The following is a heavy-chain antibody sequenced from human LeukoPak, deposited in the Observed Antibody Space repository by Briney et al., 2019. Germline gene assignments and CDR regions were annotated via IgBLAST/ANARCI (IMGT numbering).Heavy chain of an antibody. J-gene: IGHJ6*03. CDR2: ICYSGST. CDR1: GGSISSSSYY. V-gene: IGHV4-39*07. Sequence: SETLSLTCTVSGGSISSSSYYWGWIRQPPAKGLEWIGSICYSGSTYYNPSLKSRVTISVDTSKNQFSLKLSSVTAADTAVYYCARVVSEYGLYYYYYMDVWGKGTTVTVSS. CDR3: ARVVSEYGLYYYYYMDV. D-gene: IGHD2/OR15-2a*01.